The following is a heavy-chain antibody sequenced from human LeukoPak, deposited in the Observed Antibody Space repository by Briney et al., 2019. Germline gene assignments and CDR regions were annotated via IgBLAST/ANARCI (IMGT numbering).Heavy chain of an antibody. Sequence: QPGGSLRLSCAASGFIFSDHYMDWVRQAPGKGLEWVGRIRDRDNRYTTEYAASVRGRFTISRDDSTRSLYLQMNSLITEDTAFYFCVRPFGASRDDTYFDWWGQGTLVTVSS. CDR2: IRDRDNRYTT. D-gene: IGHD3-16*01. V-gene: IGHV3-72*01. J-gene: IGHJ4*02. CDR1: GFIFSDHY. CDR3: VRPFGASRDDTYFDW.